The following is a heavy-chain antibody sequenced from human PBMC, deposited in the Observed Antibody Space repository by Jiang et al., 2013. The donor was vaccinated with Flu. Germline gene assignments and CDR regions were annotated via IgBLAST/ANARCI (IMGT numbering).Heavy chain of an antibody. D-gene: IGHD3-10*01. CDR1: GFTFSSYG. CDR3: AKDMTGDY. CDR2: ISYDGSNK. V-gene: IGHV3-30*18. J-gene: IGHJ4*02. Sequence: QLVESGGGVVQPGRSLRLSCAASGFTFSSYGMHWVRQAPGKGLEWVAVISYDGSNKYYADSVKGRFTISRDNSKNTLYLQMNSLRAEDTAVYYCAKDMTGDYWGQGTLVTVSS.